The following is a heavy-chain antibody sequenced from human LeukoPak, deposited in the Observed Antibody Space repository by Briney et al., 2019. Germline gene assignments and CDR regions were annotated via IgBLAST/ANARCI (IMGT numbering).Heavy chain of an antibody. CDR3: ARYNYCGADAGCRRNFDF. D-gene: IGHD2-21*01. Sequence: SQTLSLTCTVSGGSISSDDYYWGWIRQPPGKDLEWLGYKSSSGSTYYNPSLESRIIISIDISNKQFSPKLSAVTAADTAVYYCARYNYCGADAGCRRNFDFWGHGTLVTVSS. J-gene: IGHJ4*01. CDR1: GGSISSDDYY. CDR2: KSSSGST. V-gene: IGHV4-30-4*01.